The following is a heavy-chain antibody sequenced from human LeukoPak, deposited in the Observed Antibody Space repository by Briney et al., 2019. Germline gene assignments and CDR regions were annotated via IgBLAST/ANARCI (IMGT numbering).Heavy chain of an antibody. CDR3: ARPSGYNSFDD. CDR1: GYSFTTYW. Sequence: GESLKISCKGSGYSFTTYWIGWVRQMPGKGLEWMGIIYPGDSSTRYSPSFQGQVTISVDKSISTAFLQWSSLKASDTAMYYCARPSGYNSFDDWGQGTLVTVSS. V-gene: IGHV5-51*01. D-gene: IGHD5-24*01. CDR2: IYPGDSST. J-gene: IGHJ4*02.